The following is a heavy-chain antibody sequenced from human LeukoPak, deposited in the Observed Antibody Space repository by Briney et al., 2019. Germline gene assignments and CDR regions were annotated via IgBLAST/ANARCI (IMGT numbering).Heavy chain of an antibody. CDR2: INEGGNVK. J-gene: IGHJ4*02. D-gene: IGHD6-19*01. CDR1: GFTFSAYR. V-gene: IGHV3-7*01. Sequence: GGSLRLSCAASGFTFSAYRMTWVRQAPGKGLEWVANINEGGNVKFYVDSVKGRFTISRENTKISLYLQMYSLRAEDTAVYYCARVGKNGWDFDHWGQGTLVTVSS. CDR3: ARVGKNGWDFDH.